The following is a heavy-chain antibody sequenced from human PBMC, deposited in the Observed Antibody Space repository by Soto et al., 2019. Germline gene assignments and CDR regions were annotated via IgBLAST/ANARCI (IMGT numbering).Heavy chain of an antibody. D-gene: IGHD6-6*01. CDR3: GRSNRVGSSSGWGGGFDY. CDR2: IWSDGSDK. Sequence: QVQLVESGGGVVQPGGSLRLSCATSGFTFSDSGMHWVRQAPGKGLEWVAVIWSDGSDKSYADSVEGRFTISRDNSKNTLYLQMNSLRAEETDVYYWGRSNRVGSSSGWGGGFDYWGQGTLVTVSS. CDR1: GFTFSDSG. J-gene: IGHJ4*02. V-gene: IGHV3-33*01.